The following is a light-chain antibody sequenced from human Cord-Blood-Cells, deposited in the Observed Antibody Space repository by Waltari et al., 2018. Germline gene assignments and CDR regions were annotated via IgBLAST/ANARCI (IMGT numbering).Light chain of an antibody. V-gene: IGLV2-14*01. CDR2: DVS. CDR1: SSYVGGYNY. Sequence: QSALTQPASVSGSPGQSITISCTGTSSYVGGYNYVPWYQQHPDKAPKLMIYDVSNRPSGVSNRFSGSKSGNTASLTISGLQAEDEADYYCSSYTSSSTYVFGTGTKVTVL. J-gene: IGLJ1*01. CDR3: SSYTSSSTYV.